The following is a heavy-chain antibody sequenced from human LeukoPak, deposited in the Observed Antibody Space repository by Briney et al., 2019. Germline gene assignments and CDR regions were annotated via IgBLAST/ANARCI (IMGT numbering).Heavy chain of an antibody. Sequence: SETLSRTCTVSGDSFNNLRLVWAWVGQPPGKGLEGIGNIYSTGSLYTNPSLKSRVDMSMDTSKKQVSLKLRSVTAADTAVYYCARVFTVVGLDYWGQGTLVTVSS. V-gene: IGHV4-39*07. D-gene: IGHD3/OR15-3a*01. CDR3: ARVFTVVGLDY. CDR2: IYSTGSL. CDR1: GDSFNNLRLV. J-gene: IGHJ4*02.